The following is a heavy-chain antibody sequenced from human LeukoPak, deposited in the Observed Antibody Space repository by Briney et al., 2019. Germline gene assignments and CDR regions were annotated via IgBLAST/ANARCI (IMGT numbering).Heavy chain of an antibody. J-gene: IGHJ4*02. Sequence: ASVKVSCKVSGYTLTELSMHWVRQAPGKGLEWMGGFDPEDGETIYAQKFQGRVTMTEDTSTDTAYMELSSLRSEDTAVYYCATGQYSSGWYLRHYWGQGTLVTVSS. CDR1: GYTLTELS. D-gene: IGHD6-19*01. CDR2: FDPEDGET. V-gene: IGHV1-24*01. CDR3: ATGQYSSGWYLRHY.